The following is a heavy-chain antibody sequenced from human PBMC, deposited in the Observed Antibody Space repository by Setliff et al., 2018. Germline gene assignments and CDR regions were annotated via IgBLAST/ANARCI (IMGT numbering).Heavy chain of an antibody. V-gene: IGHV4-61*09. J-gene: IGHJ4*02. Sequence: KTSETLSLTCSVSGASITSGGFYWTWIRQPAGKGLEWIGHISPSGSTTYNPSVKSRVTISLDTSKNHFSLKLDSVTAADTALYYCARSPSSGAYWNPRPFYPDYWARGTLVTVSS. CDR3: ARSPSSGAYWNPRPFYPDY. CDR1: GASITSGGFY. D-gene: IGHD1-26*01. CDR2: ISPSGST.